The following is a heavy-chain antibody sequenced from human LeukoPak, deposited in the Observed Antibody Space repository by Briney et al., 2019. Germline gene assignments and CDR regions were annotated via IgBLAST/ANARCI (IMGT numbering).Heavy chain of an antibody. CDR3: ARDGHYDILTGYFQD. Sequence: GGSLRLSCAASGFTFTDHYMSWIRQAPGKGLEWVSYITNSGTTIYYADSVKGRFTISWDNAKNSLYLQMNSLRAEDTAVYYCARDGHYDILTGYFQDWGQGTLVTVSS. D-gene: IGHD3-9*01. V-gene: IGHV3-11*01. CDR2: ITNSGTTI. CDR1: GFTFTDHY. J-gene: IGHJ1*01.